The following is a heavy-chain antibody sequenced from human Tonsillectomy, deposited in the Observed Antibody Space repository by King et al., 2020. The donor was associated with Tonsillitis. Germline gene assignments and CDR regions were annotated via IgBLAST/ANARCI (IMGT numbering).Heavy chain of an antibody. CDR2: NGGDGGTT. CDR1: GFTFDDNA. Sequence: VQLVESGGGVVQPGGSLRLSCAASGFTFDDNAMHWVRQAPGKGLEWVSLNGGDGGTTYYVDSVKGRFTISRDNGKNSLYLQMNSLRTEDTALYYCAKDMGDYRGTFDIWGQGTKVTVSS. J-gene: IGHJ3*02. D-gene: IGHD4-11*01. CDR3: AKDMGDYRGTFDI. V-gene: IGHV3-43*02.